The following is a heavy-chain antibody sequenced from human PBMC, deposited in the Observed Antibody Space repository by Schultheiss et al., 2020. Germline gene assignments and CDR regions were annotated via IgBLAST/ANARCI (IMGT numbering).Heavy chain of an antibody. D-gene: IGHD3-9*01. V-gene: IGHV1-69*04. Sequence: SVKVSCKASGYTFTSYGISWVRQAPGQGLEWMGRIIPILGIANYAQKFQGRVTITADKSTSTAYMELSSLRSEETAVYYCARSPSDILTGYYSPPPHYYYYGMDVWGQGTTVTVSS. CDR1: GYTFTSYG. CDR3: ARSPSDILTGYYSPPPHYYYYGMDV. J-gene: IGHJ6*02. CDR2: IIPILGIA.